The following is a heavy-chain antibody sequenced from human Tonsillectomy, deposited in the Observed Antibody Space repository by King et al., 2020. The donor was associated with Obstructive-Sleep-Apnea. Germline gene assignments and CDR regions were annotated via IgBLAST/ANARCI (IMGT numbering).Heavy chain of an antibody. D-gene: IGHD6-13*01. CDR2: MNPNSGNT. CDR1: GYTFSSAE. V-gene: IGHV1-8*01. Sequence: VQLVESGAEVQKPGASVKVSCKASGYTFSSAESHWVRQAPGQGLEWMGWMNPNSGNTAYVQKFQGRVTMTRNPPINTAYMELSSLRSTDTAVYFCARGSSRSFDIWGQGTLVTVS. J-gene: IGHJ4*02. CDR3: ARGSSRSFDI.